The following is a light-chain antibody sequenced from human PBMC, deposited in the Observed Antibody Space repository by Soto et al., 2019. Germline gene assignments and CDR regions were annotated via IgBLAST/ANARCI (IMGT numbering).Light chain of an antibody. CDR1: QTISSR. CDR3: QHYNSYSEA. CDR2: KAS. J-gene: IGKJ1*01. Sequence: DIQMTQSPSTLSGSVGYTVTITCRASQTISSRLACYQQKPGTAPKLLIYKASTFKSGVPSRFSGSGSGTEFTLTISSLQPDDFATYYCQHYNSYSEAFGQGTKV. V-gene: IGKV1-5*03.